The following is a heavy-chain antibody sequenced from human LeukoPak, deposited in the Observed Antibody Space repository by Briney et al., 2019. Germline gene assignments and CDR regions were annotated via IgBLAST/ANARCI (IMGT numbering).Heavy chain of an antibody. CDR1: GFTFSSYA. CDR3: ANDYYDSSGYSE. CDR2: ISYDGSNK. Sequence: GGSLRLSCAASGFTFSSYAMHWVRQAPGKGLEWVAVISYDGSNKYYADSVKGRFTISRDNSKNTLYLQMNSLRAEDTAVYYCANDYYDSSGYSEWGQGTLVTVSS. V-gene: IGHV3-30*04. D-gene: IGHD3-22*01. J-gene: IGHJ4*02.